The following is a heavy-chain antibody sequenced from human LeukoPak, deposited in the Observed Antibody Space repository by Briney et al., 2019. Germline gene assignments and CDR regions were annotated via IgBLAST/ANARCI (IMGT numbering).Heavy chain of an antibody. CDR3: AKERMGYSWNYPPFDY. CDR1: GSTFSSYG. D-gene: IGHD1-7*01. J-gene: IGHJ4*02. Sequence: GGSLRLSCAASGSTFSSYGMHWVRQAPGKGLEWVAVISYDGSNKYYADSVKGRFTISRDNSKNTLYLQMNSLRAEDTAVYYCAKERMGYSWNYPPFDYWGQGTLVTVSS. CDR2: ISYDGSNK. V-gene: IGHV3-30*18.